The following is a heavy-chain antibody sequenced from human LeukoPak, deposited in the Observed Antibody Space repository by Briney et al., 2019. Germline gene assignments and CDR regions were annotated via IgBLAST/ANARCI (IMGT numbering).Heavy chain of an antibody. CDR3: AKDRRSWNYYDSSGYYLDY. CDR2: ISYDGSNK. J-gene: IGHJ4*02. Sequence: GGSLRLSCAASGFTFSSYGMHWVRQAPGKGLEWVAVISYDGSNKNYADPVKGRFTISRDSSRNTLYLQMNSLRAEDTAVYYCAKDRRSWNYYDSSGYYLDYWAREPWSPSPQ. V-gene: IGHV3-30*18. CDR1: GFTFSSYG. D-gene: IGHD3-22*01.